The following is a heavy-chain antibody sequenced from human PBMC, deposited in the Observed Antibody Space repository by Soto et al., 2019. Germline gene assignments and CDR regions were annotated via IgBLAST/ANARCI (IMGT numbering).Heavy chain of an antibody. D-gene: IGHD1-26*01. V-gene: IGHV4-30-2*01. CDR2: IYHSGST. J-gene: IGHJ5*02. Sequence: PSETLSLTCAVSGGSISSGGYSWSWIRQPPGKGLEWIGYIYHSGSTYYNPSLKSRVTISVDRSKNQFSLKLSSVTAADTAVYYCARVPLGASTNHRFDTWGQGTLVTVSS. CDR1: GGSISSGGYS. CDR3: ARVPLGASTNHRFDT.